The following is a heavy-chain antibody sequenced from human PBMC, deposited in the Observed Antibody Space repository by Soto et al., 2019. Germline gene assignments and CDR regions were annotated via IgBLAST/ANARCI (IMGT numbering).Heavy chain of an antibody. Sequence: QLQLQESGSGLVKPSQTLSLTCAVSGGSISSGGDSWRWIRQPPGKGLEWIGYFYHSGSPYYNPSLKSGVTISVDRAKNQFSLKLSSVTAADTAVYYCARVPSPWGQGTLVTVSS. CDR3: ARVPSP. V-gene: IGHV4-30-2*01. CDR2: FYHSGSP. J-gene: IGHJ5*02. CDR1: GGSISSGGDS.